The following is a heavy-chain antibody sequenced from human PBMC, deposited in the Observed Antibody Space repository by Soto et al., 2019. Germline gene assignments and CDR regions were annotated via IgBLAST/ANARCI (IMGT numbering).Heavy chain of an antibody. J-gene: IGHJ6*02. Sequence: PGGSLRLSCAASGFTFSSYAMSWVRQAQGKGLEWVSAISGSGGSTYYADSVKGRFTISRDNSKNTLYLQMNSLRAEDTAVYYCAKAVLPDHGDDVLRNYGMDFWGQGTTGAVSS. CDR2: ISGSGGST. D-gene: IGHD4-17*01. CDR3: AKAVLPDHGDDVLRNYGMDF. CDR1: GFTFSSYA. V-gene: IGHV3-23*01.